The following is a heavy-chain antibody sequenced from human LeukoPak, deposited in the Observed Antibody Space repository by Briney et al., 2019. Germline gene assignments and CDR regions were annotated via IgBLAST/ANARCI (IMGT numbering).Heavy chain of an antibody. CDR2: IYYSGST. J-gene: IGHJ4*02. D-gene: IGHD5-18*01. Sequence: SQTLSLTCTVSGGSISSGGYYWSWIRQHPGKGLEWIGYIYYSGSTYYNPSLKSRVTISVDTSKNQFSLKLSSVTAADTAVYYCARTDTAMAPFDYWGREPWSPSPQ. CDR3: ARTDTAMAPFDY. CDR1: GGSISSGGYY. V-gene: IGHV4-31*03.